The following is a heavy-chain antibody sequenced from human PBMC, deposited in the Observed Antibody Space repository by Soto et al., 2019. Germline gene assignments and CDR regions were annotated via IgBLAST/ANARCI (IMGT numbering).Heavy chain of an antibody. D-gene: IGHD2-15*01. Sequence: SLRLSCEASGFIFEDYDMHWVRQRPGKGLQWVSGISWNSGDKDYGDSVKGRFTIYRDNAKNSLDLQMSSLRVEDTATYYCVKKSCSHTRCYTGWFFDLWGRGTLVTVSS. J-gene: IGHJ2*01. V-gene: IGHV3-9*01. CDR2: ISWNSGDK. CDR1: GFIFEDYD. CDR3: VKKSCSHTRCYTGWFFDL.